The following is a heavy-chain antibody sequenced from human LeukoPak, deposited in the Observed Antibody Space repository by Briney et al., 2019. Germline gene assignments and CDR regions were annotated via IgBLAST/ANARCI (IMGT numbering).Heavy chain of an antibody. CDR1: GGLISSSGNFY. CDR3: ARQGAITARRTHYYAMDV. D-gene: IGHD1-20*01. CDR2: VYYTGHS. J-gene: IGHJ6*02. V-gene: IGHV4-39*01. Sequence: SETLSLTCSVSGGLISSSGNFYWGWIRQVPGKGLEWIGSVYYTGHSYDNPSLKSRVTVSVDTSKNQFSLKLNSVTAADTAIYYCARQGAITARRTHYYAMDVWGPGTTVTVSS.